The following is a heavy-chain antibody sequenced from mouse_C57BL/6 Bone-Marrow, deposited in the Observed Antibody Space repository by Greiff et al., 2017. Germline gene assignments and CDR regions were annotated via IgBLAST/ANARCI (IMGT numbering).Heavy chain of an antibody. D-gene: IGHD2-1*01. J-gene: IGHJ3*01. CDR2: IDPENGDT. Sequence: VQLQQSGAELVRPGASVKLSCTASGFNIKDDYMHWVKQRPEQGLEWIGWIDPENGDTEYASKFQGKATITADTSSNPAYLQLSSLTSEDTAVYYCTTLYYGNFPFAYWGQGTLVTVSA. CDR3: TTLYYGNFPFAY. CDR1: GFNIKDDY. V-gene: IGHV14-4*01.